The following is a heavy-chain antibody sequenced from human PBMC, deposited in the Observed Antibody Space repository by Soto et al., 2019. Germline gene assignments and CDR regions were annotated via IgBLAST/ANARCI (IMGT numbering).Heavy chain of an antibody. V-gene: IGHV1-24*01. Sequence: ASVKVSCKVSGYTLTELSMHWVRQAPGKGLEWMGGFDPEDGEAIYAQKFQGRVTMTEDTSTDTAYMELSSLRSEDTAVYYCATDRATTVTRWFDPWGQGTLVTVSS. D-gene: IGHD4-17*01. CDR2: FDPEDGEA. CDR3: ATDRATTVTRWFDP. CDR1: GYTLTELS. J-gene: IGHJ5*02.